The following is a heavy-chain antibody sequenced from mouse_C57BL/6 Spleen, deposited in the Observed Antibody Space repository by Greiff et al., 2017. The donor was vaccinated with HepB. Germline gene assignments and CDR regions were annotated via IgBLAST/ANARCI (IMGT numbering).Heavy chain of an antibody. CDR2: IDPSDSYT. CDR3: ALTTLVASPY. D-gene: IGHD1-1*01. CDR1: GYTFTSYW. V-gene: IGHV1-50*01. Sequence: QVQLQQPGAELVKPGASVKLSCKASGYTFTSYWMQWVKQRPGQGLEWIGEIDPSDSYTNYNQKFKGKATLTVDTSSSTAYMQLSSLTSEDSAVYYCALTTLVASPYWGQGTTLTVSS. J-gene: IGHJ2*01.